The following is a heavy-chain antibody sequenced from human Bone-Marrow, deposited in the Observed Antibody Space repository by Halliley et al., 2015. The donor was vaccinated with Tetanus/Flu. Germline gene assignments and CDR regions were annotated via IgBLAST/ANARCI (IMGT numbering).Heavy chain of an antibody. CDR3: ARDLNYHGSGTSGSPGDDFDF. Sequence: SLRLSCAASGFPFSNYWMHWVRQDPGKGLVWVSRINRNGGTTTYADSVKGRFTVSRDNAKNTFYLQMNSLRAEDTAVYYCARDLNYHGSGTSGSPGDDFDFWGQGTLVTVSS. J-gene: IGHJ4*02. CDR1: GFPFSNYW. V-gene: IGHV3-74*01. CDR2: INRNGGTT. D-gene: IGHD3-10*01.